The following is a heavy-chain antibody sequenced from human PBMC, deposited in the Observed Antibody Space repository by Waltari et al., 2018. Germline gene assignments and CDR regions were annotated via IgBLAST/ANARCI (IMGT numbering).Heavy chain of an antibody. V-gene: IGHV4-31*03. Sequence: QVQLQESGPGLVKPSQTLSLTCTVSGASIRSGGYYWSGIRQHPGKGLEWIGYIYYSGSTYYNPSLKSRVTVSVDTSKNQFSLKLSSVTAADTAVYYCARGNRFGELLNYFDYWGQGTLVTVSS. CDR1: GASIRSGGYY. CDR2: IYYSGST. D-gene: IGHD3-10*01. CDR3: ARGNRFGELLNYFDY. J-gene: IGHJ4*02.